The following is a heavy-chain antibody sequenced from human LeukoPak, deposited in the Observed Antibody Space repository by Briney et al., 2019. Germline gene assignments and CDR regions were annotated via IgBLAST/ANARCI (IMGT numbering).Heavy chain of an antibody. CDR2: ISGSGGST. J-gene: IGHJ5*02. CDR3: AKAGVDTAMVSSVRFDP. CDR1: GFTFSSYA. Sequence: GGSLRLSCAASGFTFSSYAMSWVRQAPGKGLEWVSAISGSGGSTYYADSVKGRFTISRDNSKNTLYLQMNSLRAEDTAVYYCAKAGVDTAMVSSVRFDPWGQRTLVTVSS. D-gene: IGHD5-18*01. V-gene: IGHV3-23*01.